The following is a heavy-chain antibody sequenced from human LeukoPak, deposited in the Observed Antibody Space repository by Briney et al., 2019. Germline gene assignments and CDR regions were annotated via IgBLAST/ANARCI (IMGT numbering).Heavy chain of an antibody. CDR1: GFTLSNYD. CDR3: ARGSFGVVISY. Sequence: GGSLRLSCAASGFTLSNYDMNWVRQAPGKGLEWVSYISGGSVTIYYADSVKGRFTISRDNAKNSLYLQMNSLRAEDTAVYYCARGSFGVVISYWGQGTLVTVSS. D-gene: IGHD3-3*01. V-gene: IGHV3-48*04. J-gene: IGHJ4*02. CDR2: ISGGSVTI.